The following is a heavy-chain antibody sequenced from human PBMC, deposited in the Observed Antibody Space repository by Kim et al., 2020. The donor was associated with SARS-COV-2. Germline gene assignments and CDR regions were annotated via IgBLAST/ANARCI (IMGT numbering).Heavy chain of an antibody. CDR1: GFTFSSHA. J-gene: IGHJ4*02. V-gene: IGHV3-23*01. CDR3: AQAGVPGYCSGSGCWGY. D-gene: IGHD2-15*01. CDR2: ISASVDST. Sequence: GGSLRLSCAASGFTFSSHAMSWVRQAPGKGLEWVSGISASVDSTYYADSVKSRFTISRDSSKNTLYLQMNSLRAEDTAVYYCAQAGVPGYCSGSGCWGYWGQGTLVTVSS.